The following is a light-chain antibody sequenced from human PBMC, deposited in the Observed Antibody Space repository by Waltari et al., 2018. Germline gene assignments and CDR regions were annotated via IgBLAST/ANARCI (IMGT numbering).Light chain of an antibody. CDR3: QQYFTTPLT. J-gene: IGKJ4*01. CDR1: QNIFSSSANNNY. V-gene: IGKV4-1*01. CDR2: WAS. Sequence: DIVMTQSPDSLAVSLGERATIDCKSSQNIFSSSANNNYLACYRQKPGQSPTLLIYWASMREDGVPDRFSGSGSGTDFSLTISGVQAEDVAVYYCQQYFTTPLTFGGGTKVEIK.